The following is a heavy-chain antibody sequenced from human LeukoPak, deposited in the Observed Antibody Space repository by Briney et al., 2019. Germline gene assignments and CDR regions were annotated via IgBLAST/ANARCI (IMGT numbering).Heavy chain of an antibody. V-gene: IGHV3-48*03. D-gene: IGHD3-3*01. J-gene: IGHJ6*02. CDR1: GFTFSSYA. CDR2: ITSSGGAI. CDR3: ARPPSITNPYYGMDV. Sequence: GGSLRLSCAASGFTFSSYAMNWVRQAPGKGLEWVSYITSSGGAIYYTDSVKGRFTISRDNAKNSLYLRMNSLRAEDTAVYYCARPPSITNPYYGMDVWGQGTTVTVSS.